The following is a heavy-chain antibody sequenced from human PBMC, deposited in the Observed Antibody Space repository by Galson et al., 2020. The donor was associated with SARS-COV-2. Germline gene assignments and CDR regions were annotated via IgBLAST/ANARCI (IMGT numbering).Heavy chain of an antibody. J-gene: IGHJ4*02. Sequence: SETLSLTCTVSGYSIDSSYYWAWIRQPPGKGLEWIGSVFYSGNTNYNPSLKSRVTISVDKSKNQFSLKLSSVTAADTAVYYCARDRLGSSSYRDYWGQGTLVIVSS. CDR3: ARDRLGSSSYRDY. CDR1: GYSIDSSYY. V-gene: IGHV4-38-2*02. CDR2: VFYSGNT. D-gene: IGHD3-22*01.